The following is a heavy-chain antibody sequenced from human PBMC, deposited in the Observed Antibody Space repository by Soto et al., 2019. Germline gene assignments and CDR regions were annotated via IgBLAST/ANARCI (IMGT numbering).Heavy chain of an antibody. CDR2: ISYDGSNK. CDR3: AKGRLRGYYFDY. V-gene: IGHV3-30*18. D-gene: IGHD4-17*01. J-gene: IGHJ4*02. Sequence: VAVISYDGSNKYYADSVKGRFTISRDNSKNTLYLQMNSLRAEDTAVYYCAKGRLRGYYFDYWGQGTLVTVSS.